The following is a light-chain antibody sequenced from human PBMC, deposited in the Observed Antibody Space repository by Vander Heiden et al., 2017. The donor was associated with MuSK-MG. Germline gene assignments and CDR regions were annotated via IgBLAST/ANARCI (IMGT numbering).Light chain of an antibody. J-gene: IGKJ4*01. CDR2: GAS. CDR1: QSVSSN. V-gene: IGKV3-15*01. CDR3: QQYNNWSPLT. Sequence: EIVMTQSPATLSMSPGERATLSCRASQSVSSNLAWYQQKPGQAPRLLIYGASTRATGIPARFSGSGSETEFTLTISSLQSEDFAVYYCQQYNNWSPLTFGGGTKVEIK.